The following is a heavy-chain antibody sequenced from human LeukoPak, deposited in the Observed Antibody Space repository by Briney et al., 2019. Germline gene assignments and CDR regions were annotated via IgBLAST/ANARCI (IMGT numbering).Heavy chain of an antibody. V-gene: IGHV3-21*01. CDR1: GFTFSSYT. CDR2: ITSSSSYI. J-gene: IGHJ4*02. Sequence: GGSLRLSCAASGFTFSSYTMSWVRQAPGKGLEWVSSITSSSSYIYYADSVKGRFTISRDNVKNSLYLQMNSLRAEDTAVYYCARGASGSYYTLFDYWGQGTLVTVSS. CDR3: ARGASGSYYTLFDY. D-gene: IGHD1-26*01.